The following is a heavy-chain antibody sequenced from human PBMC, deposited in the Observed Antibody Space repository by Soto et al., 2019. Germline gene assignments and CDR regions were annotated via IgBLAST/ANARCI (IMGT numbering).Heavy chain of an antibody. V-gene: IGHV3-30-3*01. CDR3: ARAKPWTIFGVVPTVGGWFDP. Sequence: GGSLRLSCAASGFTFSSYAMHWVRQAPGKGLEWVAVISYDGSNKYYADSVKGRFTISRDNSKKTLYLQMNSLRAEDTAVYYCARAKPWTIFGVVPTVGGWFDPWGQGTLVTVSS. CDR2: ISYDGSNK. CDR1: GFTFSSYA. D-gene: IGHD3-3*01. J-gene: IGHJ5*02.